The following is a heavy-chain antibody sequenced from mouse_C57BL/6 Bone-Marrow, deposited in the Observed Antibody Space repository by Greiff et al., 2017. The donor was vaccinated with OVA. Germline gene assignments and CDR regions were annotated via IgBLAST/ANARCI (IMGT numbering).Heavy chain of an antibody. CDR1: GFTFSSYA. CDR3: TRDRASSHWYFDV. Sequence: DVQLQESGEGLVKPGGSLKLSCAASGFTFSSYAMSWVRQTPEKRLEWVAYISSGGDYIYYADTVKGRFTISRDNARNTLYLQMSSLKSEDTAMYYCTRDRASSHWYFDVWGTGTTVTVSS. V-gene: IGHV5-9-1*02. CDR2: ISSGGDYI. J-gene: IGHJ1*03. D-gene: IGHD1-1*01.